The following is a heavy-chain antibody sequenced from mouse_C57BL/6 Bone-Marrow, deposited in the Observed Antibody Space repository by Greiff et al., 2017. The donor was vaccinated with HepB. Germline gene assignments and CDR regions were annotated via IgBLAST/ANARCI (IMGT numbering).Heavy chain of an antibody. Sequence: EVQLVESGAGLVKPGGSLKLSCAASGFTFSSYAMSWVRQTPEKRLEWVAYISSGGDYIYYADTVKGRYTISRDNARNTLYLQMSSLKSEDTAMYYCTRELAHNYGSSYFAYWGKGTLVTVSA. J-gene: IGHJ3*01. CDR3: TRELAHNYGSSYFAY. V-gene: IGHV5-9-1*02. D-gene: IGHD1-1*01. CDR1: GFTFSSYA. CDR2: ISSGGDYI.